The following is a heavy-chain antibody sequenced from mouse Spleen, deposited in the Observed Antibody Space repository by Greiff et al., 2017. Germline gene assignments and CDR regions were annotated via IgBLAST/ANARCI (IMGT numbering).Heavy chain of an antibody. D-gene: IGHD3-2*01. J-gene: IGHJ2*01. CDR3: ARSRQLGLRDFDY. V-gene: IGHV1-63*02. CDR2: IYPGGGYT. CDR1: GYTFTDYY. Sequence: SGPELVKPGASVKISCKASGYTFTDYYMNWVKQRPGHGLEWIGDIYPGGGYTNYNEKFKGKATLTADTSSSTAYMQLSSLTSEDSAIYYCARSRQLGLRDFDYWGQGTTLTVSS.